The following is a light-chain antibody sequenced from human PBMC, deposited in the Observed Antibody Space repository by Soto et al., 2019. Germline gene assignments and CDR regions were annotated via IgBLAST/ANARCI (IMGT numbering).Light chain of an antibody. Sequence: DIVMTQSPSTLSESPGGRVTVSCRASQSVSTNLAWYQQKAGQAPRLLIYGASTRATGIPARFSGSGSGTEFTLTISGLQSEDFAVYYCQQYSIWRTFGQGTKVDIK. CDR1: QSVSTN. CDR2: GAS. V-gene: IGKV3-15*01. CDR3: QQYSIWRT. J-gene: IGKJ1*01.